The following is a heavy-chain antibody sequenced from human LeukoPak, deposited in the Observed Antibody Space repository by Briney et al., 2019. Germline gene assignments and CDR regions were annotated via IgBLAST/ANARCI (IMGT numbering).Heavy chain of an antibody. CDR3: AKDAYDTSAYYNS. Sequence: GGSLRLSCAASGFTFSSYSMSWVRQAPGKGLEWVSAISSSGGSTYYADSVKGRFTISRDNSKNTLYLQMHGLRAEDTAVYCCAKDAYDTSAYYNSWGQGTLVTVSS. V-gene: IGHV3-23*01. J-gene: IGHJ4*02. CDR2: ISSSGGST. D-gene: IGHD3-22*01. CDR1: GFTFSSYS.